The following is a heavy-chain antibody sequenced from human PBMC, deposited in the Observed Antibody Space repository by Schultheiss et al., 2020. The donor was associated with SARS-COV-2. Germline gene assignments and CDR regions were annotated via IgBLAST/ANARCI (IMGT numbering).Heavy chain of an antibody. V-gene: IGHV2-26*01. J-gene: IGHJ4*02. CDR3: ARIRYYDSSGYWVDY. CDR2: IFSNDEK. D-gene: IGHD3-22*01. CDR1: GFSLSNARMG. Sequence: SGPTLVKPTQTLTLTCTFSGFSLSNARMGVSWIRQPPGKALEWLAHIFSNDEKSYSTSLKSRLTISKDTSKNQVVLTMTNMDPVDTATYYCARIRYYDSSGYWVDYWGQGTLVTVSS.